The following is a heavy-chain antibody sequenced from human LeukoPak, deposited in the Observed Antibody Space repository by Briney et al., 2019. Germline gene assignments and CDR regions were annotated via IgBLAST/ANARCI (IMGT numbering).Heavy chain of an antibody. V-gene: IGHV1-2*02. J-gene: IGHJ4*02. CDR3: ARSLSNGWLDY. CDR2: INPNSGAT. CDR1: GYTFTGYY. D-gene: IGHD6-19*01. Sequence: GASVKVSFKASGYTFTGYYMHWVRQAPGQGLEWMGWINPNSGATNYAQKFQGRVTMTRDTSISTAYVELSGLRSDDTAVYYCARSLSNGWLDYWGQGTLVTVSS.